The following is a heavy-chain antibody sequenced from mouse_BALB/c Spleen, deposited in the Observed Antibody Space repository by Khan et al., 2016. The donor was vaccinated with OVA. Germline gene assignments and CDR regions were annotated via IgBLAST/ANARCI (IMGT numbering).Heavy chain of an antibody. CDR3: AGRKQWYVDV. CDR2: INTETGAP. CDR1: GYTFTDYS. J-gene: IGHJ1*01. V-gene: IGHV9-2-1*01. Sequence: QIQLVQSGPELKRPGETVKISCMASGYTFTDYSMHWVKQAPGKGLKWMGWINTETGAPTYADDFQGRFAFSLESSASTAYLQINNLKNEDPATYFGAGRKQWYVDVWGAGTTVTVSP.